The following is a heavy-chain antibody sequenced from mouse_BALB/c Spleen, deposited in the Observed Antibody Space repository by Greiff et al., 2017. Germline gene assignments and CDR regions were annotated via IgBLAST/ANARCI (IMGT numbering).Heavy chain of an antibody. CDR2: IRSKSNNYAT. D-gene: IGHD1-1*01. Sequence: EVQLVESGGGLVQPKGSLKLSCAASGFTFNTYAMNWVRQAPGKGLEWVARIRSKSNNYATYYADSVKDRFTISRDDSQSMLYLQMNNLKTEDTAMYYCVRHDRYYYYFDYWGQGTTLTVSS. CDR3: VRHDRYYYYFDY. CDR1: GFTFNTYA. V-gene: IGHV10-1*02. J-gene: IGHJ2*01.